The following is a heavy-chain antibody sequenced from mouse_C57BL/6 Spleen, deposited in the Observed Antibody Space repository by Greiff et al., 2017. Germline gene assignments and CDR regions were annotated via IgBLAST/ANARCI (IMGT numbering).Heavy chain of an antibody. CDR3: ARAAAAQSFLLAY. CDR2: INPSNGGT. CDR1: GYTFTSYW. V-gene: IGHV1-53*01. Sequence: VQLQQPGTELVKPGASVKLSCKASGYTFTSYWMHWVKQRPGQGLEWIGNINPSNGGTNYNEKFKSKATLTVDNSTRTAYMQLSSLTSEDSAVYYCARAAAAQSFLLAYWGQGTLVTVSA. D-gene: IGHD3-2*02. J-gene: IGHJ3*01.